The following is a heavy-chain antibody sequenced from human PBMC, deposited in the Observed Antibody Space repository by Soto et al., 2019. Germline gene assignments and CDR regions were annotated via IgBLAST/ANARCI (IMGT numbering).Heavy chain of an antibody. D-gene: IGHD6-19*01. Sequence: QVQLVESGGGVVQPGRSLRLSCAASRFTFSNYGMHWVRQAPGKGLEWVAVIWYDGSYKYYADSVKGRFTISRDNSKNTLYLQMNSLRAEDTAVYYCARDAYSSGYSYLDYWGQGTLVTVSS. CDR1: RFTFSNYG. CDR2: IWYDGSYK. V-gene: IGHV3-33*01. CDR3: ARDAYSSGYSYLDY. J-gene: IGHJ4*02.